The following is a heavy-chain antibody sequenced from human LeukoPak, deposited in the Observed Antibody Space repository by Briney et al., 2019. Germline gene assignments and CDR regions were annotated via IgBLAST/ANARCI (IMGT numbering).Heavy chain of an antibody. Sequence: SETLSLTCTVSGGSISSGGYYWSWIRQHPGKGPEWIGYIYYSGSTYYNPSLKSRVTISVDTSKNQFSLKLSSVTAADTAVYYCARHSVAGIDYWGQGTLVTVSS. CDR2: IYYSGST. J-gene: IGHJ4*02. D-gene: IGHD4-23*01. V-gene: IGHV4-31*03. CDR1: GGSISSGGYY. CDR3: ARHSVAGIDY.